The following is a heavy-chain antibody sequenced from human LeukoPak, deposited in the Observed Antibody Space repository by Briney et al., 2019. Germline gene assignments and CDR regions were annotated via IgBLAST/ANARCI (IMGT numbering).Heavy chain of an antibody. V-gene: IGHV3-74*01. Sequence: GGSLRLSCAASGFTFSSYWMHWVRQAPGKGLVWVSRINSDGSSTSYADSVKGRFTISRDNAKNSLYLQMNSLRAEDTAVYFCARDLDYFDSSGYQTYYFDFWGQGTLVTVSS. J-gene: IGHJ4*02. CDR2: INSDGSST. CDR1: GFTFSSYW. D-gene: IGHD3-22*01. CDR3: ARDLDYFDSSGYQTYYFDF.